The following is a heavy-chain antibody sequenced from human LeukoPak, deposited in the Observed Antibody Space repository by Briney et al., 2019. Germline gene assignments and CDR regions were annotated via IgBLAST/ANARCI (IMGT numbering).Heavy chain of an antibody. V-gene: IGHV3-49*03. CDR2: IRSKAYGRTT. CDR1: GFTFGDYA. J-gene: IGHJ4*02. Sequence: GGSLRLSCTASGFTFGDYAMSWFRQAPGKGLEWVGFIRSKAYGRTTEYAATVKCRFTISNDESTRIAHLQIKSVKTDDTAGYDCTRGGYGDQVSDYWGQGTLVTVSS. D-gene: IGHD4-17*01. CDR3: TRGGYGDQVSDY.